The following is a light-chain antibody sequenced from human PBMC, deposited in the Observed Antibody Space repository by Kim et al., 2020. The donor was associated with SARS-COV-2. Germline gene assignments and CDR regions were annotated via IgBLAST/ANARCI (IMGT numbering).Light chain of an antibody. J-gene: IGLJ2*01. V-gene: IGLV2-14*03. CDR3: SSYTSSISVL. CDR1: SSDIGRYKY. Sequence: GQSLTISCTGTSSDIGRYKYVSWYQKHPGKVPKLIIYDVTNRPSGVSNRFTGSKSGNTASLTISGLQTEDEADYYCSSYTSSISVLFGGGTQLTVL. CDR2: DVT.